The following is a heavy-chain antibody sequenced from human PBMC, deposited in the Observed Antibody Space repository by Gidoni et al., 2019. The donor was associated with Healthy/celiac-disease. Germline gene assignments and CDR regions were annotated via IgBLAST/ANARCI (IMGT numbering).Heavy chain of an antibody. CDR1: GGSISSYY. J-gene: IGHJ6*03. Sequence: QVQLQESGPGLVKPSETLSLTCTVSGGSISSYYWSWIRQPPGKGLEWIGYIYYSGSTNYNPSLKSRVTISVDTSKNQFSLKLSSVTAADTAVYYCARDSPEGTKLERRRAYYYYYMDVWGKGTTVTVSS. CDR3: ARDSPEGTKLERRRAYYYYYMDV. V-gene: IGHV4-59*01. CDR2: IYYSGST. D-gene: IGHD1-1*01.